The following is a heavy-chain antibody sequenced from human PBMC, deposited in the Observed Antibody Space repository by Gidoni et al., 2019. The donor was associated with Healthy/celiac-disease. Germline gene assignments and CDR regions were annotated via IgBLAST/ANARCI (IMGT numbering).Heavy chain of an antibody. V-gene: IGHV3-48*02. CDR1: GFTFSSYS. D-gene: IGHD2-8*01. CDR3: ARGWSRTNYYYYYGMDV. CDR2: ISSSSSTI. J-gene: IGHJ6*02. Sequence: EVQLVESGGGLVQPGGSLRLSCAASGFTFSSYSMNWVRQAPGKGLEWVSYISSSSSTIYYADSVKGRFTISRDNAKNSLYLQMNSLRDEDTAVYYCARGWSRTNYYYYYGMDVWGQGTTVTVSS.